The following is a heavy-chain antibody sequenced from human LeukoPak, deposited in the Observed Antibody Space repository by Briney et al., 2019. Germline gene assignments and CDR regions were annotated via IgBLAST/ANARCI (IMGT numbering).Heavy chain of an antibody. CDR2: INHSGST. CDR3: AREGPGGYCSSTSCQPSYYYYGMDV. V-gene: IGHV4-34*01. J-gene: IGHJ6*02. D-gene: IGHD2-2*03. CDR1: GGSFSGYY. Sequence: PSETLSLTCAVYGGSFSGYYWSWIRQPPGKGLEWIGEINHSGSTNYNPSLKSRVTISVDTSKNQFSLKLSSVTAADTAVYYCAREGPGGYCSSTSCQPSYYYYGMDVWGQGTTVTVSS.